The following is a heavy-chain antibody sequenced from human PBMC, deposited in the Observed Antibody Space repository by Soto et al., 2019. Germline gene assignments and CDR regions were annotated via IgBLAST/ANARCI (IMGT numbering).Heavy chain of an antibody. CDR2: IIPILGIA. D-gene: IGHD2-2*01. V-gene: IGHV1-69*08. J-gene: IGHJ6*02. Sequence: QVQLVQSGAEVKKPGSSVKVSCKASGGTFSSYTISWVRQAPGQGLEWMGRIIPILGIANYAQKFQGRDTITAHKSTSTANKELSSLRSEDTAVYYCAREESGGCSSTSCHYYFYYGMDVWGQGTTVTVSS. CDR1: GGTFSSYT. CDR3: AREESGGCSSTSCHYYFYYGMDV.